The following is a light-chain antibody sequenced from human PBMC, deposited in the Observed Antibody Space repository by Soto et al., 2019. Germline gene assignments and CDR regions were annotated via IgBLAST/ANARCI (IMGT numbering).Light chain of an antibody. J-gene: IGKJ2*01. CDR2: DSS. CDR1: QSIGTW. CDR3: QEYNSFPYI. V-gene: IGKV1-5*01. Sequence: IQMTQSPPTLSASVGDRVTITCRASQSIGTWLSWYQQKPGKAPKLLVYDSSGLHSGVPSRFNGSGFETEFTLTISSLQPGDVATYYCQEYNSFPYIFGQGTKLEIK.